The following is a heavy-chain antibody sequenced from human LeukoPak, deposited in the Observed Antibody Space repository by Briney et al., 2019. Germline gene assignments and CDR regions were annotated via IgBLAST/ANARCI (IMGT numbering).Heavy chain of an antibody. CDR2: ISGSGGST. J-gene: IGHJ1*01. CDR1: GFTFSSYA. V-gene: IGHV3-23*01. Sequence: PGGSLRLSSAASGFTFSSYAMSWVRQAPGKGLEWVSVISGSGGSTGYADSVKGRFTISRDNSKNTLYLQMNSLRAEDTAIYYCAKGSYGTVAEYFQHWGQGTLVTVSS. CDR3: AKGSYGTVAEYFQH. D-gene: IGHD3-10*01.